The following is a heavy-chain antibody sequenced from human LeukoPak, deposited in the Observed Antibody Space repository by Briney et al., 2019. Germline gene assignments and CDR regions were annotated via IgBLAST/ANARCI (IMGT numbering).Heavy chain of an antibody. V-gene: IGHV1-69*13. Sequence: ASVKVSCKASGGTFSSYAISWVRQAPGQGLEWIGGIIPIFGTANYAQKFQGRVTITADESTSTAYMELSSLRSEDTAVYYCARDSFRASARLGCFDYWGQGTLVTVSS. J-gene: IGHJ4*02. D-gene: IGHD6-6*01. CDR1: GGTFSSYA. CDR2: IIPIFGTA. CDR3: ARDSFRASARLGCFDY.